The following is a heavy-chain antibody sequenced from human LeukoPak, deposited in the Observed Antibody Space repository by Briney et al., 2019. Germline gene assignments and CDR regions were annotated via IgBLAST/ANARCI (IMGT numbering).Heavy chain of an antibody. D-gene: IGHD3-10*01. J-gene: IGHJ4*02. Sequence: PGGSLRLSCAASGFTFSNAWMSWVRQAPGKGLEWVGRIKSKTDGGTTDSAAPVKGRFTISRDDSKNTLYLQVNSLKTEDTALYYCARDRYGSGSYSGYRFDYWGQGTLVSVSS. CDR1: GFTFSNAW. CDR3: ARDRYGSGSYSGYRFDY. V-gene: IGHV3-15*01. CDR2: IKSKTDGGTT.